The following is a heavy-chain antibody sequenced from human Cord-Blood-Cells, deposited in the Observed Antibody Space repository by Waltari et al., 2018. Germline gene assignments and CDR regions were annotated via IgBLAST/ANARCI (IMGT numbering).Heavy chain of an antibody. Sequence: QVQLQQWGAGLLKPSENLSLTCAVYGGSFSGYSWSWIRQPPGKGLEWIGEINHSGSTNYNPSLKSRVTISVDTSKNQFSLKLSSVTAADTAVYYCARDIVGANDAFDIWGQGTMVTVSS. D-gene: IGHD1-26*01. J-gene: IGHJ3*02. CDR1: GGSFSGYS. CDR3: ARDIVGANDAFDI. V-gene: IGHV4-34*01. CDR2: INHSGST.